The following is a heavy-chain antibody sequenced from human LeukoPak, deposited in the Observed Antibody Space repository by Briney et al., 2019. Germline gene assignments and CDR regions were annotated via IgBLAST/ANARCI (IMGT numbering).Heavy chain of an antibody. J-gene: IGHJ4*02. CDR2: ISWDSGSI. D-gene: IGHD3-9*01. Sequence: PGRSLRLSCAASRFTFDDYAMHWVRQAPGKGLEWVSGISWDSGSIGYADSVKGRFTISRDNAKNSLYLQMDSLRAEDTALYYCATMRGDILTGYYRSWGQGTLVTVSS. V-gene: IGHV3-9*01. CDR1: RFTFDDYA. CDR3: ATMRGDILTGYYRS.